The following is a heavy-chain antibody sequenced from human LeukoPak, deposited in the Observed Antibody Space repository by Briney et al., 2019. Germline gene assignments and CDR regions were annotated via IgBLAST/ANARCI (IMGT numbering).Heavy chain of an antibody. CDR1: GGSFSNYY. CDR3: ARRWNYGRNYYIDV. D-gene: IGHD1-7*01. Sequence: SETLSLTCAVYGGSFSNYYGSWIRQPPGEGLEWIVEINDSGRTNYNRSLMSRVTLSVDTSKNQFSLGFASSTTTDPGFYSRARRWNYGRNYYIDVWGKGATVSVSS. V-gene: IGHV4-34*01. CDR2: INDSGRT. J-gene: IGHJ6*03.